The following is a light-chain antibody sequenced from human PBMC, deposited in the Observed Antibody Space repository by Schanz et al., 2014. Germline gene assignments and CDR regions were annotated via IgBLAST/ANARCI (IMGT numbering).Light chain of an antibody. CDR1: QLVDTY. CDR3: HQYGSSPST. CDR2: AAS. V-gene: IGKV3-20*01. Sequence: EVVLTQSPATLSLSLGERATLSCRASQLVDTYLGWYQQKPGQAPRLLIYAASSRAAGVPDRFSGSGSGTDFTLTISRLEPEDFAMYYCHQYGSSPSTFGQGTKLEIK. J-gene: IGKJ2*01.